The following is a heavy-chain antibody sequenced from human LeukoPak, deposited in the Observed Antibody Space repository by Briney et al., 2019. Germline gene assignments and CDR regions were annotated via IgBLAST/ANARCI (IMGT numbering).Heavy chain of an antibody. D-gene: IGHD3-22*01. CDR2: IKEDGGEK. V-gene: IGHV3-7*01. Sequence: PGGSLRLSCAASGFTFSSYWMTWVRQPPGKGLEWVGNIKEDGGEKYYVDSVRGRFTISRDNAKNSLYLQMNSLRAEDTAVYYCASSRLYDSSDYWGQGTLVTVS. CDR1: GFTFSSYW. CDR3: ASSRLYDSSDY. J-gene: IGHJ4*02.